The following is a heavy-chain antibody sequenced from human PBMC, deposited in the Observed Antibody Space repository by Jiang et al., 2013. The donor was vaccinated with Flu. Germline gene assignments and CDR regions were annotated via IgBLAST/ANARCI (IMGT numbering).Heavy chain of an antibody. CDR1: GGTFSSYA. Sequence: SCKASGGTFSSYAISWVRQAPGQGLEWMGWINAGNGNTKYSQKFQGRVTITRDTSASTAYMELSSLRSEDTAVYYCALGLCRGGDCYNNWFDPWGQGTLVTVSS. CDR2: INAGNGNT. J-gene: IGHJ5*02. CDR3: ALGLCRGGDCYNNWFDP. V-gene: IGHV1-3*01. D-gene: IGHD2-21*02.